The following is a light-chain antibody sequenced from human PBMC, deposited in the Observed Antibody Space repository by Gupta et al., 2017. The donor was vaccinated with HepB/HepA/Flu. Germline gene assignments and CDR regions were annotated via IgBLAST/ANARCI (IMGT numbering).Light chain of an antibody. J-gene: IGLJ1*01. V-gene: IGLV1-44*01. CDR3: ATWDDSLNAYV. Sequence: QPVLTQPPSASGPPGQRVTISCSGSDSNIGSNPVSWYQQVPGTAPKIFIDNNEQRPSGVPDRFAGSRSGTSASLAISGLQSEDEADYYCATWDDSLNAYVFATGTNVAVL. CDR1: DSNIGSNP. CDR2: NNE.